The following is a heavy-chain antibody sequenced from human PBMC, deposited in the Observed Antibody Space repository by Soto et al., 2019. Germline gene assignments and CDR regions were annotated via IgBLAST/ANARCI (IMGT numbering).Heavy chain of an antibody. V-gene: IGHV4-34*01. CDR3: ARGLGIAAAGTHWFDP. J-gene: IGHJ5*02. Sequence: SETLSLTCAVYGGSFSGYYWSWIRQPPGKGLEWIGEINHSGSTNYNPSLKSRVTISVDTSKNQFSLKLSSVTAADTAVYYRARGLGIAAAGTHWFDPWGQGTLVTVYS. D-gene: IGHD6-13*01. CDR1: GGSFSGYY. CDR2: INHSGST.